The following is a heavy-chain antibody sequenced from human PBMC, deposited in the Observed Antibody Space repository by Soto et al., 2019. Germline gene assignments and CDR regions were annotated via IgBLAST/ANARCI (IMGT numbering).Heavy chain of an antibody. V-gene: IGHV1-69*13. Sequence: ASVKVSCKASGGTFSSYAISWVRQAPGQGLEWMGGIIPIFGTANYAQKFQGRVTITADESTSTAYMELSSLRSEDTAVYYCARLIRYSGYDTHFDYWGQGTLVTVSS. CDR1: GGTFSSYA. CDR2: IIPIFGTA. CDR3: ARLIRYSGYDTHFDY. J-gene: IGHJ4*02. D-gene: IGHD5-12*01.